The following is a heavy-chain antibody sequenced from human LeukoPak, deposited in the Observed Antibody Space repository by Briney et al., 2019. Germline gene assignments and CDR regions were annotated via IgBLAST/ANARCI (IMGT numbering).Heavy chain of an antibody. CDR1: GYTLSDYD. V-gene: IGHV1-8*01. D-gene: IGHD6-25*01. CDR3: ARVKRVPEVWFDP. J-gene: IGHJ5*02. CDR2: INPNSLIP. Sequence: ASVKVSCKASGYTLSDYDINWVRQATGQGLEYMGWINPNSLIPGYAQKFQGRVTLTMDTSINTAYMELSGLTSDDTAVYYCARVKRVPEVWFDPWGQGILVTVSS.